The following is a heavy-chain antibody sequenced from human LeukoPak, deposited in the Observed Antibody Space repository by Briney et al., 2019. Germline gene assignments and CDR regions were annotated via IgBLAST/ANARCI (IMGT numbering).Heavy chain of an antibody. CDR1: GFPFSSYA. J-gene: IGHJ3*02. CDR3: ARTLRIPTYYYDSSGYYDAFDI. Sequence: PPGGSLGLSCAASGFPFSSYAMNWVRQAPGKGLEWVSGISGSGGTTYYADSVKGRFTISRDNSKNTLYLQMNSLRAEDTAVYYCARTLRIPTYYYDSSGYYDAFDIWGQGTMVTVSS. D-gene: IGHD3-22*01. V-gene: IGHV3-23*01. CDR2: ISGSGGTT.